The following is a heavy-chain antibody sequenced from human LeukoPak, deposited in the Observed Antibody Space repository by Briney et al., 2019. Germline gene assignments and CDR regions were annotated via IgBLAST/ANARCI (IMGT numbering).Heavy chain of an antibody. D-gene: IGHD6-19*01. J-gene: IGHJ3*02. CDR1: GGSISSYY. V-gene: IGHV4-59*01. CDR2: IYYSGST. Sequence: PSETLSLTCTVSGGSISSYYWSWIRQPPGKGLEWIGYIYYSGSTNYNPSLKSRVTISVDTSKNQFSLKLSSVTVADTAVYYCARDRGAVAGFDAFDIWGQGTMVIVSS. CDR3: ARDRGAVAGFDAFDI.